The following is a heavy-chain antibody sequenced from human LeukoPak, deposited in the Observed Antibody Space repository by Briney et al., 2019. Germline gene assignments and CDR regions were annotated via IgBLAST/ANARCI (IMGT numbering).Heavy chain of an antibody. D-gene: IGHD3-22*01. V-gene: IGHV3-21*01. J-gene: IGHJ3*02. CDR3: ARDLEVYYYDSSGYADAFDI. CDR2: ISSSSSYI. Sequence: PGGSLRLSCAASGFTFSSYSMNWVRQAPGKGLEWVSSISSSSSYIYYADSVKGRFTTSRDNAKNSLYLQMNSLRAEDTAVYYCARDLEVYYYDSSGYADAFDIWGQGTMVTVSS. CDR1: GFTFSSYS.